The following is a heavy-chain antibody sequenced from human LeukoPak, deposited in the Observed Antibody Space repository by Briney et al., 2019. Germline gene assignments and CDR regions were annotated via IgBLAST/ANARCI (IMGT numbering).Heavy chain of an antibody. CDR3: AKGNCGGDCYPSFDY. Sequence: KTGGSLRLSCAASGFTFSSYSMNWVRQAPGKGLEWVSSISSSSSYIYYADSVKGRFTISRDNAKNSLYLQMNSLRAEDTAVYYCAKGNCGGDCYPSFDYWGQGTLVTVSS. J-gene: IGHJ4*02. CDR2: ISSSSSYI. D-gene: IGHD2-21*02. CDR1: GFTFSSYS. V-gene: IGHV3-21*04.